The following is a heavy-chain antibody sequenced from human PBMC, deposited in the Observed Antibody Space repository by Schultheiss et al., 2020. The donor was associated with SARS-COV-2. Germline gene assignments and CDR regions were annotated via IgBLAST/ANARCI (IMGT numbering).Heavy chain of an antibody. CDR1: GFTFGIYG. CDR2: VLGNDGGA. J-gene: IGHJ4*02. D-gene: IGHD3/OR15-3a*01. Sequence: GGSLRLSCAASGFTFGIYGMTWVRQAPGKGLEWVSSVLGNDGGAFYADSVKGRFTIIADKSKSTLYLHMSRLRVDDTAIYFCGRDPAIDFWAGFYSGYWGQGTVVTVSS. V-gene: IGHV3-23*01. CDR3: GRDPAIDFWAGFYSGY.